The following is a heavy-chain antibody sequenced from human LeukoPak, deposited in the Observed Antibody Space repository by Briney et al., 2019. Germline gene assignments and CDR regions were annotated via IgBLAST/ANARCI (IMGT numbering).Heavy chain of an antibody. D-gene: IGHD6-19*01. CDR1: GGSISSGSYY. Sequence: PSQTLSLTCTVSGGSISSGSYYWSWIRQPAGKGLEWIGRIYTSGSTNYNPSLKSRVTISVDTSKNQFSLKLSSVTAANTAVNYCARDRIMQWLGTFVYWGQGTLVTVSS. J-gene: IGHJ4*02. V-gene: IGHV4-61*02. CDR3: ARDRIMQWLGTFVY. CDR2: IYTSGST.